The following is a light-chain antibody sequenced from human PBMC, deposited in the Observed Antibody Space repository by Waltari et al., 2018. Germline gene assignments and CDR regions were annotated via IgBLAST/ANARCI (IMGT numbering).Light chain of an antibody. CDR3: QIWGPGFRV. CDR2: VNSDGSH. J-gene: IGLJ3*02. V-gene: IGLV4-69*01. Sequence: QLVLTQSPSASASLGASVKLTCSLSSGHKYAIAWHQQQPEKGPRFWMKVNSDGSHRKGDGFPDRFSGSPSGAGRSLTISGLQSEDEADYYCQIWGPGFRVFGGGTKLTVL. CDR1: SGHKYA.